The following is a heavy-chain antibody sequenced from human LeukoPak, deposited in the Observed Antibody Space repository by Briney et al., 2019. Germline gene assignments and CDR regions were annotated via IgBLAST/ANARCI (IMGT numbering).Heavy chain of an antibody. CDR1: GDSLSGFY. D-gene: IGHD5-24*01. Sequence: SETLSLTCTVSGDSLSGFYWSWLRQPPGKGLECIGSIYFSGSTNYNPSLTSRVTMSVDTSENQFSLWLSSVTAADTAVYYCARLGRDGYTHWYFDLWGRGALVAVSS. CDR3: ARLGRDGYTHWYFDL. CDR2: IYFSGST. V-gene: IGHV4-59*01. J-gene: IGHJ2*01.